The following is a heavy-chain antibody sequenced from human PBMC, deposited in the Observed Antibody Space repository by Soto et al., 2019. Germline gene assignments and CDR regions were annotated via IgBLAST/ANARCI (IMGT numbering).Heavy chain of an antibody. Sequence: PSETLSLTCTVSGASISGFYWSWIRKSAGKGLEWIGRIYTTGTTDYNPSLKSRVMMSVDTSKKQFSLKLRSVTAADTAVYYCVRDGTKTLRDWFDPWGQGISVTVSS. CDR1: GASISGFY. D-gene: IGHD1-1*01. J-gene: IGHJ5*02. CDR3: VRDGTKTLRDWFDP. CDR2: IYTTGTT. V-gene: IGHV4-4*07.